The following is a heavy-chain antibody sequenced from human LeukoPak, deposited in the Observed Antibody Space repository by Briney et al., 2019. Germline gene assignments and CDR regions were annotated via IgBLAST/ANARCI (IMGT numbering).Heavy chain of an antibody. J-gene: IGHJ4*02. D-gene: IGHD5-18*01. CDR3: AKDRVSTAMVYYFDY. CDR2: ISGSGGST. V-gene: IGHV3-23*01. CDR1: RFTFSSYA. Sequence: PGGSLRLSCAASRFTFSSYAMSWVRQAPGKGLEWVSAISGSGGSTYYADSVKGRFTISRDNSKNTLYLQMNSLRAEDTAVYYCAKDRVSTAMVYYFDYWGQGTLVTVSS.